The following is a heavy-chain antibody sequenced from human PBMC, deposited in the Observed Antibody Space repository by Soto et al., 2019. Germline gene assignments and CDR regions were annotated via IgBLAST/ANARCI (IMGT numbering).Heavy chain of an antibody. CDR1: GYSFTSYW. V-gene: IGHV5-51*01. D-gene: IGHD6-13*01. Sequence: PGESLKISCKGSGYSFTSYWIGSVRQMPGKGLEWMGIIYPGDYDAGYSPSFQGQVTISADKSISTAYLQWSSLKASDTAMYYCARPSGYSSSWYSAFDIWGQGTMVTVSS. CDR2: IYPGDYDA. J-gene: IGHJ3*02. CDR3: ARPSGYSSSWYSAFDI.